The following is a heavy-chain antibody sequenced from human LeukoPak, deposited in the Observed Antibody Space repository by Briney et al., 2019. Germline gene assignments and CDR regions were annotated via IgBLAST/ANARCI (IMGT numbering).Heavy chain of an antibody. CDR3: AKDRYDGNSIFDY. J-gene: IGHJ4*02. CDR1: GFTFDDYA. V-gene: IGHV3-9*01. CDR2: ISWNSGSI. D-gene: IGHD4-23*01. Sequence: GGSLRLSCAASGFTFDDYAMHWVRQAPGKCLEWVSGISWNSGSIGYADSVKGRFTISRDNAKNSLYLQMISLRAEDTALYCCAKDRYDGNSIFDYWGQGTLVTVSS.